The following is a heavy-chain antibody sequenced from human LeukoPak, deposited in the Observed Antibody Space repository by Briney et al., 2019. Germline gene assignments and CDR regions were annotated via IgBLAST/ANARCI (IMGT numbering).Heavy chain of an antibody. CDR1: GGSISSSSYY. V-gene: IGHV4-39*01. D-gene: IGHD6-19*01. J-gene: IGHJ4*02. CDR3: ARLQIAVAARYFDY. CDR2: IYYSGST. Sequence: SETLSLTCTVSGGSISSSSYYWGWIRQPPGKGLEWIGSIYYSGSTYYNPSLKSRVTISVDTSKNQFSLKLSSVTVADTAVYYCARLQIAVAARYFDYWGQGTLVTVSS.